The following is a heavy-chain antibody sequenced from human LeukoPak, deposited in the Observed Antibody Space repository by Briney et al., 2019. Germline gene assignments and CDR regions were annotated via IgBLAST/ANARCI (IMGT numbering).Heavy chain of an antibody. CDR1: GFTVSNNY. J-gene: IGHJ4*02. V-gene: IGHV3-53*01. CDR3: ARNLGVGFPLNY. CDR2: IYSGGDT. D-gene: IGHD2-8*01. Sequence: GGSLRLSCAASGFTVSNNYMSWVRQAPGKGLEWVSVIYSGGDTYYADSVKGRFTVSRDNSKNTLYLQVNSLRAEDTAVYYCARNLGVGFPLNYWGQGTLVTVSS.